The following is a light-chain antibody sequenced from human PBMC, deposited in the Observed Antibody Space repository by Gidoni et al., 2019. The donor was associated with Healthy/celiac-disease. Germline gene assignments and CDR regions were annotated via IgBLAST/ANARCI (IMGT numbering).Light chain of an antibody. Sequence: QSVLTQPPSVSGAPGARVTISRTGHSSNIGAGYDVHWYQQLPGTAPKLLIYGNSNRPSGVPDRFSGSKSGTSASLAITGLQAEDEADYYCQSYDSSLSGYVFGTGTKVTVL. CDR1: SSNIGAGYD. CDR2: GNS. CDR3: QSYDSSLSGYV. J-gene: IGLJ1*01. V-gene: IGLV1-40*01.